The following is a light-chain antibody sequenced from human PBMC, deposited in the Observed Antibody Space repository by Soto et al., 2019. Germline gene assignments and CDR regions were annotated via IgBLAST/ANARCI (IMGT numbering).Light chain of an antibody. CDR1: SSDVGGYKY. CDR3: QSYDSSLSVL. V-gene: IGLV2-8*01. CDR2: EVN. Sequence: QSALTQPPSASGSPGQSVTISCTGTSSDVGGYKYVSWYQQHPGKAPKLMIFEVNKRPSGVPDRFSGSKSGTSASLAITGLQAEDEADYYCQSYDSSLSVLFGGGTQLTVL. J-gene: IGLJ2*01.